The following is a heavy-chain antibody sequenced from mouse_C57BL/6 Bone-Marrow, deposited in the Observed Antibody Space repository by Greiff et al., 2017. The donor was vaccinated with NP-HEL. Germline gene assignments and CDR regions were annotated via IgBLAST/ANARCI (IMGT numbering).Heavy chain of an antibody. V-gene: IGHV1-26*01. CDR3: ARTRLRYPAWFAY. J-gene: IGHJ3*01. Sequence: EVQLQQSGPELVKPGASVKISCKASGYTFTDYYMNWVKQSHGKSLEWIGDINPNNGGTSYNQKFKGKATLTVDKSSSTAYMELRSLTSEDSAVYYCARTRLRYPAWFAYWGQGTLVTVSA. CDR1: GYTFTDYY. D-gene: IGHD1-1*01. CDR2: INPNNGGT.